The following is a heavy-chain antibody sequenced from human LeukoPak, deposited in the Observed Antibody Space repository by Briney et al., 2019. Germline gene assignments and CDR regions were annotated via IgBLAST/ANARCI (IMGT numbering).Heavy chain of an antibody. CDR3: ARRASITGTAGRHFDY. J-gene: IGHJ4*02. CDR2: IYYSGNT. Sequence: PSETLSLTCTVSGGSISGSSDYWGWLRQPPGKGLEWIGHIYYSGNTYYNPSLKSRVSISVDTSKNQFSLKLTSVSAADTPVFYCARRASITGTAGRHFDYWGQGTLVTVSS. D-gene: IGHD1-7*01. CDR1: GGSISGSSDY. V-gene: IGHV4-39*01.